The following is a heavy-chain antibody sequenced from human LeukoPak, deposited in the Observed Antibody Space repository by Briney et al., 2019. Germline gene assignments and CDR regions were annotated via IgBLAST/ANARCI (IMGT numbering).Heavy chain of an antibody. V-gene: IGHV1-2*06. J-gene: IGHJ4*02. CDR3: ARVPPYYYDSSGYYFGY. CDR2: INANSGGT. D-gene: IGHD3-22*01. CDR1: GYTFTGYY. Sequence: ASVKVSCKASGYTFTGYYMNWGGQAPGQGVEWMGRINANSGGTNYAKKFQGRVTMTRETSSSRAYMGVSRLRCDDTAVYYCARVPPYYYDSSGYYFGYWGQGTLVTVSP.